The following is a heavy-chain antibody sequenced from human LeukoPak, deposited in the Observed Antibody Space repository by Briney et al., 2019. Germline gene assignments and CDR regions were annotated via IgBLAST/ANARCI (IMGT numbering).Heavy chain of an antibody. V-gene: IGHV1-18*01. J-gene: IGHJ4*02. D-gene: IGHD3-22*01. CDR2: ISAYNGNT. CDR3: ARDGAPNYYDSSGYCNY. Sequence: ASVKVSCKASGYTFTSYGISWVRQAPGQGLEWMGWISAYNGNTNYAQKLQGRVTMITDTSTSTAYMELRSLRSDDTAVYYCARDGAPNYYDSSGYCNYWGQGTLVTVSS. CDR1: GYTFTSYG.